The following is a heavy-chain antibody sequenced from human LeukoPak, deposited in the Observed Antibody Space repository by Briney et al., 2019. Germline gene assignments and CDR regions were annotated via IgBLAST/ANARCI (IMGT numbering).Heavy chain of an antibody. CDR1: GFIVSSKY. D-gene: IGHD3-16*01. V-gene: IGHV3-53*01. J-gene: IGHJ4*02. CDR3: ARLGPYYFDS. CDR2: IYSGANT. Sequence: PWQSLTLSCAASGFIVSSKYMSWVRHAPGPGLEWVSVIYSGANTYYADSVQGRFTISRDTSRNTLYLQMNSLRAEDTAVYYCARLGPYYFDSWGQGTLVIVSS.